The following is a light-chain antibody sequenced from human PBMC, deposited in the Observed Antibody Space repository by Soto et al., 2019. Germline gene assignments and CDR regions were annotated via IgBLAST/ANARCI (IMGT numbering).Light chain of an antibody. CDR2: LNNDGSH. J-gene: IGLJ2*01. V-gene: IGLV4-69*01. CDR1: SGHSAYA. Sequence: QPVLTQSPSASASLGASVKLTCTLSSGHSAYAIAWHQQQPEKGPRYLMKLNNDGSHSKGDGIPDRFSGSSSGAERYLTISSLQFEDEADYYCQTWVTGILIFGGGTQLTVL. CDR3: QTWVTGILI.